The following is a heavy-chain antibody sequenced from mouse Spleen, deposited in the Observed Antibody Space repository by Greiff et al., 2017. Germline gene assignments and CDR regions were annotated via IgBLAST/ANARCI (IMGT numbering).Heavy chain of an antibody. D-gene: IGHD2-3*01. J-gene: IGHJ4*01. CDR1: GYTFTSYW. CDR3: ARWGGYYLYYYAMDY. V-gene: IGHV1-52*01. Sequence: QVQLQQPGAELVRPGSSVKLSCKASGYTFTSYWMHWVKQRPIQGLEWIGNIDPSDSETHYNQKFKDKATLTVDKSSSTAYMQLSSLTSEDSAVYYCARWGGYYLYYYAMDYWGQGTSVTVSS. CDR2: IDPSDSET.